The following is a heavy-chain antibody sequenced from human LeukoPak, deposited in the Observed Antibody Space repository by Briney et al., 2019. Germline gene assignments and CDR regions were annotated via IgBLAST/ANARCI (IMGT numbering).Heavy chain of an antibody. D-gene: IGHD6-13*01. J-gene: IGHJ4*02. Sequence: SETLSLTCAVYGGSFSGYYWSWIRQPPGKGLEWIGEINHSGSTNYNPSLKSRVTTSVDTSKNQFSLKLSSVTAADTAVYYCARGRRTAAGTPFGYWGQGTLVTVSS. CDR3: ARGRRTAAGTPFGY. CDR2: INHSGST. CDR1: GGSFSGYY. V-gene: IGHV4-34*01.